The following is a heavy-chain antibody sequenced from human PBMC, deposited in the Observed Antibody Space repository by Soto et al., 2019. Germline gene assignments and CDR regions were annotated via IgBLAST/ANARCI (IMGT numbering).Heavy chain of an antibody. D-gene: IGHD2-8*01. Sequence: ASVKVSCKASGYTFTAYSMHWVRQAPGQGLEWIGWFNPNSGDAVYAEKFQGRVTLTRDTSISTAYMELSRLTSEDTAIYYCAADATAWQQMVPSDYWGQGTLVTVSS. J-gene: IGHJ4*02. CDR1: GYTFTAYS. V-gene: IGHV1-2*02. CDR2: FNPNSGDA. CDR3: AADATAWQQMVPSDY.